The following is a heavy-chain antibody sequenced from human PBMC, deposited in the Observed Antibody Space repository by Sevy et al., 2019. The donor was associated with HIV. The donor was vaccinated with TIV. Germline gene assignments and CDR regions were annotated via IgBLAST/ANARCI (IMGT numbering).Heavy chain of an antibody. CDR3: ARGENDDEFFQY. CDR1: GFIFSNFA. CDR2: TSYDGSHK. V-gene: IGHV3-30*04. Sequence: GGSLRLSCTVSGFIFSNFAMHLVRQAPGKGLEWVAVTSYDGSHKYYADSVKGRFIVSRDNSRNILSLEMSSLTRDDTAVYYCARGENDDEFFQYWGQGTLVTVSS. D-gene: IGHD1-26*01. J-gene: IGHJ1*01.